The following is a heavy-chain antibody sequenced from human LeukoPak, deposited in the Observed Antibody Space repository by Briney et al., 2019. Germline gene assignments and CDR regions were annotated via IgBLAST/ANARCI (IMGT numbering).Heavy chain of an antibody. D-gene: IGHD6-13*01. CDR1: GFTFSSYW. J-gene: IGHJ3*02. CDR3: ARFRIAAAGGDAFDI. CDR2: ISGSGGST. V-gene: IGHV3-23*01. Sequence: PGGSLRLSCVASGFTFSSYWMSWVRQAPGKGLEWVSAISGSGGSTYYPDSVKGRFTIYRENSKNTLYLQMNSLRAEDTAVYYCARFRIAAAGGDAFDIWGQGTMVTVSS.